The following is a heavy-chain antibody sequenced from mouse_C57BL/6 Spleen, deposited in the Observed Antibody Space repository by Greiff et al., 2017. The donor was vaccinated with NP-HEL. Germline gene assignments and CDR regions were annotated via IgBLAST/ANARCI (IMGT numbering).Heavy chain of an antibody. V-gene: IGHV5-4*01. J-gene: IGHJ3*01. CDR2: ISDGGSYT. CDR3: ARDSLLQVRFAY. D-gene: IGHD6-5*01. Sequence: DVMLVESGGGLVKPGGSLKLSCAASGFTFSSYAMSWVRQTPEKRLEWVATISDGGSYTYYPDNVKGRFTISRDNAKNNLYLQMSHLKSEDTAMYYCARDSLLQVRFAYWGQGTLVTVSA. CDR1: GFTFSSYA.